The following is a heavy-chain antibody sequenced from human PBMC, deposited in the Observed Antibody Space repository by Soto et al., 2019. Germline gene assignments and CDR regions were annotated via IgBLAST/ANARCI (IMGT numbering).Heavy chain of an antibody. CDR3: XXXXXXXXXXXXXXXXX. J-gene: IGHJ6*02. CDR1: GFTFSSYG. CDR2: ISYDGSNK. Sequence: QVQLVESGGGVVQPGRSLRLSCAASGFTFSSYGMHWVRQAPGKGLEWVAVISYDGSNKYYADSVKGRFTISRDNSKNXXXXXXXXXXXXXXXXXXXXXXXXXXXXXXXXXXXXXGQGTTVTVSS. V-gene: IGHV3-30*03.